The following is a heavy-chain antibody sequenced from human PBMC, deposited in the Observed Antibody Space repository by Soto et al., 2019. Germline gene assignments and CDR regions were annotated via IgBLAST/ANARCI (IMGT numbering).Heavy chain of an antibody. V-gene: IGHV1-69*12. Sequence: QVQLVQSGAEVKKPGSSVKVSCKASGGTFSRHGIRWVRQAPGQGVEWLGGIPPIFGTANYQQKFQGRVTTTADESTSTAYMQRSSLRSEDTAVYYCACNDDIWTGSYYYGMDVWGQGTTVTVSS. CDR3: ACNDDIWTGSYYYGMDV. CDR2: IPPIFGTA. J-gene: IGHJ6*02. CDR1: GGTFSRHG. D-gene: IGHD3-9*01.